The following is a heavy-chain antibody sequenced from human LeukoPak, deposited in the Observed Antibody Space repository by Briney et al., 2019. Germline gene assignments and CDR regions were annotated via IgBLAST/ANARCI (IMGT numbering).Heavy chain of an antibody. Sequence: SETLSLTCTVSGDSISSGGHYWNWIRQHPGKGLEWIGYIYYSGSTFYNPSLKSRVTMSVDTSKNQFSLKLTSVTAADTAVYYCARSTAVHSYYYGMDVWGQGTTVTVSS. CDR3: ARSTAVHSYYYGMDV. D-gene: IGHD2-2*01. V-gene: IGHV4-31*03. CDR1: GDSISSGGHY. CDR2: IYYSGST. J-gene: IGHJ6*02.